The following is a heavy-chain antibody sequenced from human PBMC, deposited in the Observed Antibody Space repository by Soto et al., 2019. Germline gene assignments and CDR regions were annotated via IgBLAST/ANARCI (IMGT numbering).Heavy chain of an antibody. CDR1: GFTFSSYA. CDR3: AKTPTRYYYYGMDV. CDR2: ISGSGGST. V-gene: IGHV3-23*01. Sequence: AGGSLRLSCAASGFTFSSYAMSWVRQAPGKGLEWVSAISGSGGSTYYADSVKGRFTISRDNSKNTLYLQMNSLRAEDTAVYYCAKTPTRYYYYGMDVWGQGTTVTVSS. J-gene: IGHJ6*02.